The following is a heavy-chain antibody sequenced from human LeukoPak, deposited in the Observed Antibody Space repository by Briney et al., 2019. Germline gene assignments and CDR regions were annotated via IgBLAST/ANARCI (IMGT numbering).Heavy chain of an antibody. CDR2: IKSIPDSGTT. J-gene: IGHJ4*02. CDR1: GFSFSNAW. V-gene: IGHV3-15*01. Sequence: PGGSLRLSCAASGFSFSNAWMSWVRQAPGKGLEWVGRIKSIPDSGTTDYAAPVKGRFTISRDDSKTTLYLQMNSLRTEDTAVYYCTTAPPEKYYFDSSGYYILSAYFDPWGQGTLVTVSS. CDR3: TTAPPEKYYFDSSGYYILSAYFDP. D-gene: IGHD3-22*01.